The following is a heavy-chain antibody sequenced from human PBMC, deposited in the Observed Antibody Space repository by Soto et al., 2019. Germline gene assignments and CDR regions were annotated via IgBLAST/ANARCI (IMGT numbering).Heavy chain of an antibody. V-gene: IGHV4-61*08. Sequence: ASETLCLRCTVAGGSVNGGGCYWRWIRQTPGKGLEWIGYIYQSGSTRYNPSLKSRVTISLDTSKNQFSLKMSSVTAADTAVYYCASGTSYHLYGLDVWGQGTMVTVSS. J-gene: IGHJ6*02. CDR2: IYQSGST. CDR1: GGSVNGGGCY. D-gene: IGHD2-2*01. CDR3: ASGTSYHLYGLDV.